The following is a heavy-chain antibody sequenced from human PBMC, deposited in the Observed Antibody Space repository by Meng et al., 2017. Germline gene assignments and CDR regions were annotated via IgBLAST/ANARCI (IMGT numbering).Heavy chain of an antibody. D-gene: IGHD1-26*01. CDR3: ARGGSYYSY. V-gene: IGHV3-53*02. CDR1: GLPVSSNY. Sequence: VQLVGTGGGLFQPGGSLRPSCAASGLPVSSNYMSWVRQAPGKGLEWVSVIYSGGSTYYADSVKGRFTISRDNSKNTLYLQMNSLRAEDTAVYYCARGGSYYSYWGQGTLVTVSS. J-gene: IGHJ4*02. CDR2: IYSGGST.